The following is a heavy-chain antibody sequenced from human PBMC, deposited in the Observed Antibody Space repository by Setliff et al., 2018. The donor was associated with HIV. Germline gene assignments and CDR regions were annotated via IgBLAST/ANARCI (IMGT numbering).Heavy chain of an antibody. J-gene: IGHJ4*02. Sequence: PGGSLRHSCAISGFTVSDNYMTWVRQTPGEGLEWVSLIYTGGTTYYADSVKGRFTISRDSSENTLYLQMDSLRVEDTAVYYCAKGSGFYDYWGQGTLVTVSS. V-gene: IGHV3-53*01. D-gene: IGHD3-22*01. CDR1: GFTVSDNY. CDR2: IYTGGTT. CDR3: AKGSGFYDY.